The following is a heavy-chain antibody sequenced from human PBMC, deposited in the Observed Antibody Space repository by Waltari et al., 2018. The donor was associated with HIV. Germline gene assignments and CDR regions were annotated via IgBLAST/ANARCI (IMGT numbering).Heavy chain of an antibody. V-gene: IGHV3-53*01. Sequence: EVQLVESGGGLIQPGGSLRLSCAAPGFSVSSNYMSWVRQAPGKGLEWVSVIYSGGSTYYADSVKGRFTISRDNSKNTLYLQMNSLRAEDTAVYYCARGFGCGGDCYYFDYWGQGTLVTVSS. CDR3: ARGFGCGGDCYYFDY. J-gene: IGHJ4*02. CDR1: GFSVSSNY. D-gene: IGHD2-21*02. CDR2: IYSGGST.